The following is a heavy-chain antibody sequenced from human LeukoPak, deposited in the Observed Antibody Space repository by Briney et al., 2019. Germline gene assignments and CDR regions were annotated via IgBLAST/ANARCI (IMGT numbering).Heavy chain of an antibody. D-gene: IGHD6-13*01. CDR3: ARDPVAAAGG. V-gene: IGHV3-66*01. Sequence: PGGSLRLSCAASGFTVSSNHMSWVRQALGKGLEWVSVIYSGGNTYYADSMKGRFTISRDNSKNALYLQMNSLRVEDTAVYYCARDPVAAAGGWGQGTLVTVSS. CDR2: IYSGGNT. CDR1: GFTVSSNH. J-gene: IGHJ4*02.